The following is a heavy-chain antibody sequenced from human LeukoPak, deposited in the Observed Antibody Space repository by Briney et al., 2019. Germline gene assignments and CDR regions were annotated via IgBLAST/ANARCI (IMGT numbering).Heavy chain of an antibody. CDR1: GFTFSSYA. CDR3: AKRGPGGTVTLAH. J-gene: IGHJ4*02. Sequence: GGSLRLSCAVSGFTFSSYAMSWVRQPPGKGLEWVSAISGSDGSTYYADSVKGRFTISRDTSKHTLYLQMNSLRAEDTAVYYCAKRGPGGTVTLAHWGQGTLVTVSS. CDR2: ISGSDGST. V-gene: IGHV3-23*01. D-gene: IGHD4-17*01.